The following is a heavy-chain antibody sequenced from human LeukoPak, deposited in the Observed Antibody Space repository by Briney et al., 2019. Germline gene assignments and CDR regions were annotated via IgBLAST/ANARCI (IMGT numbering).Heavy chain of an antibody. Sequence: ASVEVSCKASGYTFTVHYLHWLRQAPGQGLECMGGIIPIFRATNYAQRFRCRVTITADESTSTAYMALSRLRSDDTAVYYCARSQRAGYNVYYFDSWGQGTLVTVSS. V-gene: IGHV1-69*13. J-gene: IGHJ4*02. CDR3: ARSQRAGYNVYYFDS. D-gene: IGHD5-24*01. CDR2: IIPIFRAT. CDR1: GYTFTVHY.